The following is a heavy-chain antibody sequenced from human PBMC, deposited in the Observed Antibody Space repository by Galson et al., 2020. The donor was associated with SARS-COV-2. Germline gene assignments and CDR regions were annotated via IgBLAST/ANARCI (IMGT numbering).Heavy chain of an antibody. Sequence: SETLSLTCTVSGGSISSSSYYWGWIRQPPGKGLEWIGSIYYSGSTYYNPSLKSRVTISVDTSKNQFSLKLSSVTAADTAVYYCARQDVLRFLEWLLYFDYWGQGTLVTVSS. J-gene: IGHJ4*02. CDR3: ARQDVLRFLEWLLYFDY. D-gene: IGHD3-3*01. CDR1: GGSISSSSYY. V-gene: IGHV4-39*01. CDR2: IYYSGST.